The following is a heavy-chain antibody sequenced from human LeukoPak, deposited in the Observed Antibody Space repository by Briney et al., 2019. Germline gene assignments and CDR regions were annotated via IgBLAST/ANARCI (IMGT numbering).Heavy chain of an antibody. Sequence: GGSLRLSCAASGFTFSSYAMSWVRQAPGKGLEWVSAISGSGGSTYYADSVKGRFTISRDNSKNTLYLQMNSLRAEDTAVYDCAEDLSLTITFGRVIVIPYYAYWGQGTLVTVSS. CDR1: GFTFSSYA. CDR2: ISGSGGST. V-gene: IGHV3-23*01. CDR3: AEDLSLTITFGRVIVIPYYAY. D-gene: IGHD3-16*02. J-gene: IGHJ4*02.